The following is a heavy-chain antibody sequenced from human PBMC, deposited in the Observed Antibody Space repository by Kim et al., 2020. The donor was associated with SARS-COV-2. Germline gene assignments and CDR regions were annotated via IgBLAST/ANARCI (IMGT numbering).Heavy chain of an antibody. J-gene: IGHJ4*02. CDR1: GFTFTSFA. CDR3: ARSPEVWLRFDY. Sequence: ASVKVSCKASGFTFTSFAIHWVRQAPGQRPEWMGWINPGNGNTKYSEKFQGRVTITTDTSASLVYMELSNLRSEDTAVYFCARSPEVWLRFDYWGQGTLVIVSS. CDR2: INPGNGNT. V-gene: IGHV1-3*01. D-gene: IGHD3-9*01.